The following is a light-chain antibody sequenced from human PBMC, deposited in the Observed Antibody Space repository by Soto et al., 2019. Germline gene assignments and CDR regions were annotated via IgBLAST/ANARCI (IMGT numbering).Light chain of an antibody. CDR3: GSYAGSPRYV. Sequence: QSALTQPRSVSGSPGQSVTISCTGTSSDVGGYNYVSWYQQHPGKAPKVMIYDVSERPSGVPDRFSGSKSGNTASLTISGHQAEDEAEYYCGSYAGSPRYVFGTGTKLTVL. CDR2: DVS. J-gene: IGLJ1*01. CDR1: SSDVGGYNY. V-gene: IGLV2-11*01.